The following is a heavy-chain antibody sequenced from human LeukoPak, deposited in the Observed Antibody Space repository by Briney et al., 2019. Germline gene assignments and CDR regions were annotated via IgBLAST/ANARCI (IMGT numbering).Heavy chain of an antibody. CDR3: ARHNDGSSWYLGIDY. J-gene: IGHJ4*02. Sequence: SQTLSLTCTVSGGSISSSSYYWGWIRQPPGKGLEWIGSIYYSGSTYYNPSLKSRVTISVDTSKNQFSLKLSSVTAADTAVYYCARHNDGSSWYLGIDYWGQGTLVTVSS. D-gene: IGHD6-13*01. V-gene: IGHV4-39*01. CDR1: GGSISSSSYY. CDR2: IYYSGST.